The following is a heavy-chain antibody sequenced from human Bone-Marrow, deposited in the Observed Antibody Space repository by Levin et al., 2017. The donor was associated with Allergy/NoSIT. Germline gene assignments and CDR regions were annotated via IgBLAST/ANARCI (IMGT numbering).Heavy chain of an antibody. CDR1: GYSVETGYY. CDR2: IYHSGST. CDR3: ARGWDFWSSYHFDS. J-gene: IGHJ4*02. V-gene: IGHV4-38-2*02. Sequence: SETLSLTCTVSGYSVETGYYWGWIRQPPGKGLEWIANIYHSGSTYYNPSLRSRVTISLHTSKNQFSLRLTSVTAADTAVYFCARGWDFWSSYHFDSWGQGTLVIASS. D-gene: IGHD3-3*01.